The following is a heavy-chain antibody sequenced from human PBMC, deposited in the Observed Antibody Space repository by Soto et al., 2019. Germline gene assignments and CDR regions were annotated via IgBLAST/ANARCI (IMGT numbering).Heavy chain of an antibody. V-gene: IGHV1-2*02. CDR1: GYTFTGYY. J-gene: IGHJ4*02. D-gene: IGHD2-21*02. Sequence: ASVKVSCKASGYTFTGYYMHWVRQAPGQGLEWMGWINPNSGGTNYAQKFQGRVTMTRDTSISTAYMELSRLRSDDTAVYYCARVGCGGDCYSGYFDYWGPGTLVTVSS. CDR3: ARVGCGGDCYSGYFDY. CDR2: INPNSGGT.